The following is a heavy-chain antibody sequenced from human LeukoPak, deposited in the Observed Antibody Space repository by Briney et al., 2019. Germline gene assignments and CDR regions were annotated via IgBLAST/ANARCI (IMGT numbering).Heavy chain of an antibody. D-gene: IGHD3-22*01. Sequence: PSETLSLTCTVAGGSISSYYWSWIRQPPGKGVEGSGFIFYSGTTNYNPSLKRRVTISVDTSKNQFSLKLSSVTAADTAVYYCARGGWNKFDSWGQGTLVTVSS. CDR1: GGSISSYY. V-gene: IGHV4-59*01. J-gene: IGHJ4*02. CDR3: ARGGWNKFDS. CDR2: IFYSGTT.